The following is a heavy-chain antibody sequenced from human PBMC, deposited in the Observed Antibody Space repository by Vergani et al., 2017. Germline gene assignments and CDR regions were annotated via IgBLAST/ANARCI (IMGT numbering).Heavy chain of an antibody. Sequence: EVQLVQSDTEVKKPGESLKISCKASGYSFTTYWIGWVRQMPGKGLEWMGIIYPGDSDTRYSPSFQGQVTISADKSISTAYLQWSSLKASDTAMYYCARRCGRLSSTNWFDPWGQGTLVTVSS. CDR2: IYPGDSDT. V-gene: IGHV5-51*01. J-gene: IGHJ5*02. CDR1: GYSFTTYW. D-gene: IGHD3-16*02. CDR3: ARRCGRLSSTNWFDP.